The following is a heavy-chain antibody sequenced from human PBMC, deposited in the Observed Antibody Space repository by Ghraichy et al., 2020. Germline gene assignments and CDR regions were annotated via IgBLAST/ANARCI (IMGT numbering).Heavy chain of an antibody. D-gene: IGHD5-18*01. CDR3: ARDHPDTAMVTISRNNWFDP. CDR1: GGTFSSYA. Sequence: SVKVSCKASGGTFSSYAISWVRQAPGQGLEWMGGIIPIFGTANYAQKFQGRVTITADESTSTAYMELSSLRSEDTAVYYCARDHPDTAMVTISRNNWFDPWGQGTLVTVSS. CDR2: IIPIFGTA. V-gene: IGHV1-69*13. J-gene: IGHJ5*02.